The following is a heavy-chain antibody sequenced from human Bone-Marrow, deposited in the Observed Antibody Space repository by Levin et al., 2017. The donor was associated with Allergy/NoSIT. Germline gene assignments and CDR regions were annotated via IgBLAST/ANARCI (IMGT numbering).Heavy chain of an antibody. J-gene: IGHJ4*02. Sequence: LSLPCAASGFPFRSSEMNWVRQAPGKGLEWVSYISSSASTIYYADSVKGRFTISRDNAKNSLYLQMNSLRAEDTAVYYCARQLGNFWSGYNYFDYWGQGTLVTVSS. CDR3: ARQLGNFWSGYNYFDY. D-gene: IGHD3-3*01. CDR2: ISSSASTI. CDR1: GFPFRSSE. V-gene: IGHV3-48*03.